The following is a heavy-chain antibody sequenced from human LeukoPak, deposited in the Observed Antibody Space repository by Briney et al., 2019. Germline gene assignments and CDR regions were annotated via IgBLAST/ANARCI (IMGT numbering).Heavy chain of an antibody. J-gene: IGHJ6*02. CDR3: ARVAVKERDYYYYGMDV. D-gene: IGHD1-1*01. CDR1: GYTFTGYY. CDR2: INPNSGGT. Sequence: ASVKVSCKASGYTFTGYYMHWVRQAPGQGLEWMGWINPNSGGTNYAQKFQGRVTMTRDSSISTAYMELSRLRSDDTAVYYCARVAVKERDYYYYGMDVWGQGTTVTVSS. V-gene: IGHV1-2*02.